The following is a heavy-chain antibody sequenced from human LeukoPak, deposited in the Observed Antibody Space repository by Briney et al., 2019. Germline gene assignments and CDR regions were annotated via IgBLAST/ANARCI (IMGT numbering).Heavy chain of an antibody. CDR2: ISSSSSYI. V-gene: IGHV3-21*01. Sequence: GGSLRLSCAASGFTFSSYSMNWVRQAPGKGLEWVSSISSSSSYIYYADSVKGRFTISRDNAKNSLYLQMNSLRAEDTAVYYCARGVLRDAFDIWGQGTMVTVSS. CDR1: GFTFSSYS. D-gene: IGHD2-8*02. CDR3: ARGVLRDAFDI. J-gene: IGHJ3*02.